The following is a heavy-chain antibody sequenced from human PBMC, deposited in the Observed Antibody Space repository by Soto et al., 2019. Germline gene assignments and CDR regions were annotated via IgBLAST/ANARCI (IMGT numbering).Heavy chain of an antibody. D-gene: IGHD6-19*01. CDR3: ARDRKDSSGVFDH. J-gene: IGHJ4*02. Sequence: ASVQGSCKASGYTFTRYYMHWVRQAPGQGLEWMGIINPSGFSTNYAQKFQGRVTMTRDTSASTVYMELSSLRSEDTAVYYCARDRKDSSGVFDHWGQGILVTVSS. CDR2: INPSGFST. CDR1: GYTFTRYY. V-gene: IGHV1-46*01.